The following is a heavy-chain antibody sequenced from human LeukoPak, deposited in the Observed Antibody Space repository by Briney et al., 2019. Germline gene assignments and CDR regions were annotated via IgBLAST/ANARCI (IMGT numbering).Heavy chain of an antibody. CDR3: AKGYSSGWTSNWFDP. D-gene: IGHD6-19*01. CDR2: IYTSGST. V-gene: IGHV4-61*02. CDR1: GGSISSGSYY. Sequence: SQTLSLICTVSGGSISSGSYYWSWIRQPAGKGLEWIGRIYTSGSTNYNPSLKSRVTISVDTSKNQFSRKLSSVTAADTAVYYCAKGYSSGWTSNWFDPWGQGTLVTVSS. J-gene: IGHJ5*02.